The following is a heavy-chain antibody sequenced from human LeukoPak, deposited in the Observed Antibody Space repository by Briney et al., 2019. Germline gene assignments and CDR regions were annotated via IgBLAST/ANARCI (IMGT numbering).Heavy chain of an antibody. CDR2: ISYDGSNK. Sequence: GRSLRLSCAASGFTFSSFGMHWVRQAPGKGLEWVAVISYDGSNKYYADSVKGRFTVSRDDSQNTLYLQVSSLRAEDTAIYYCAREGGGVKNYYYYMDVWGKGTTVTVSS. D-gene: IGHD3-16*01. CDR1: GFTFSSFG. V-gene: IGHV3-30*19. CDR3: AREGGGVKNYYYYMDV. J-gene: IGHJ6*03.